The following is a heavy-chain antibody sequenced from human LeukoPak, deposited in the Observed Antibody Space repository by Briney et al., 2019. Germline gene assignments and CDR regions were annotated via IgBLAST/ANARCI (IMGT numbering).Heavy chain of an antibody. V-gene: IGHV4-34*01. CDR2: INHSGST. J-gene: IGHJ4*02. D-gene: IGHD2-15*01. CDR3: ARRLFPRPFVD. CDR1: GGSFSGYY. Sequence: SETLSLTCAVYGGSFSGYYWSWIRQPPGKGLEWIGEINHSGSTNYNSSLKSRVTISVDTSKNQFSLKLSSVTAADTAVYYCARRLFPRPFVDWGQGTLVTVSS.